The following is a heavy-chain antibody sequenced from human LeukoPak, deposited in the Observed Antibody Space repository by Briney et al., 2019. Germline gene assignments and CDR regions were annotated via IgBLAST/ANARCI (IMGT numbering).Heavy chain of an antibody. J-gene: IGHJ6*03. Sequence: PSETLSLTRAVYGGPFSGYYWSWIRQPPGKGLEWIGEINHSGSTNYNPSLKSRVTISVDTSKNQFSLKLSSVTAADTAVYYCARGRHCSSTSCYYYYYMDVWGKGTTVTVSS. CDR3: ARGRHCSSTSCYYYYYMDV. CDR2: INHSGST. CDR1: GGPFSGYY. D-gene: IGHD2-2*01. V-gene: IGHV4-34*01.